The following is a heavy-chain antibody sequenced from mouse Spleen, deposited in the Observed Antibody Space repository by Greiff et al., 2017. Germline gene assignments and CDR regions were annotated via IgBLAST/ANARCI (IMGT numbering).Heavy chain of an antibody. CDR3: VREGAYYGSLDY. D-gene: IGHD1-1*01. CDR2: IRSKSSNYAT. V-gene: IGHV10-3*01. J-gene: IGHJ2*01. Sequence: EVQRVESGGGLVQPKGSLKLSCAASGFTFNTYDMHWVRQAPGKGLEWVARIRSKSSNYATYYADSVKDRFTISRDDSQSMLYLQMNNLKTEDTAMYYCVREGAYYGSLDYWGQGTTLTVSS. CDR1: GFTFNTYD.